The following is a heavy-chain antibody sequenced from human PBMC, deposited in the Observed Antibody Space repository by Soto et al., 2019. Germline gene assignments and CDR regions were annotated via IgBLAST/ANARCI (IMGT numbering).Heavy chain of an antibody. CDR1: GFTFSDYY. Sequence: PGGSLRLSCAASGFTFSDYYMSWIRQAPGKGLEWVSYISSSGSTIYYADSVKGRFTISRDNAKNSLYLQMNSLRAEDTAVYYCARRRRTYYYDSSGSGPDYWGQGTLVTVSS. CDR2: ISSSGSTI. CDR3: ARRRRTYYYDSSGSGPDY. V-gene: IGHV3-11*01. J-gene: IGHJ4*02. D-gene: IGHD3-22*01.